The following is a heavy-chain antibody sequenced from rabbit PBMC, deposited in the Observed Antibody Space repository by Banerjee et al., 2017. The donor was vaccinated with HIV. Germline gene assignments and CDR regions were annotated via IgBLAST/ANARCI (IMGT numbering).Heavy chain of an antibody. CDR3: AKCTKVIILNL. CDR1: GFSFSSSYY. J-gene: IGHJ4*01. D-gene: IGHD2-1*01. V-gene: IGHV1S45*01. CDR2: IYTDSSGST. Sequence: QEQLVESGGGLVQPEGSLTLTCTASGFSFSSSYYMCWVRQAPGKGLEWIGCIYTDSSGSTYYASWAKGRFTISQTSSTTVTLQMTSLTAADTATYFCAKCTKVIILNLWGPGTLVTV.